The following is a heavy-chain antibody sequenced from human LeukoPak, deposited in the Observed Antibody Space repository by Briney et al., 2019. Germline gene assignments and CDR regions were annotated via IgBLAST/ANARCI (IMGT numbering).Heavy chain of an antibody. CDR2: ISSSSGTII. CDR1: GFTFSNSY. CDR3: VRGNSWYFDY. V-gene: IGHV3-11*01. J-gene: IGHJ4*02. D-gene: IGHD6-13*01. Sequence: GGSLRLSCAASGFTFSNSYMSWIRQAPGKGLEWISYISSSSGTIIHYADSVKGRFTISRDNAKNSLYLQTTSLRAVDTAVYYCVRGNSWYFDYWGQGALVTVSS.